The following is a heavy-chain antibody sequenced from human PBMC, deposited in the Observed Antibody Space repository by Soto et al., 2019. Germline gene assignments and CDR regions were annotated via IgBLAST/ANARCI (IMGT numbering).Heavy chain of an antibody. Sequence: SETLSLTCAVYGGSFIGYYWSWIRQPPGKGLEWIGEINHSGSTNYNPSLKSRVTISVDTSKNQFSLKLNSVTAADTAVYYCARRGKGSGNRGSDWAQGTLVTVS. D-gene: IGHD5-12*01. J-gene: IGHJ1*01. V-gene: IGHV4-34*01. CDR2: INHSGST. CDR3: ARRGKGSGNRGSD. CDR1: GGSFIGYY.